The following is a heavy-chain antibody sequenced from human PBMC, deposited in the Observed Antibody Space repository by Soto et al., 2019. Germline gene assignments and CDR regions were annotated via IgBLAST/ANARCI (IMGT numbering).Heavy chain of an antibody. J-gene: IGHJ4*02. D-gene: IGHD3-22*01. CDR2: IIPIVGTA. Sequence: QVQLGQSGAWVRKPGSSVRVSCKASGGRFNRQTISWVRQAPGQGLEWVGAIIPIVGTANPAQNFQGRVTIIADESTSTVYSELSSQRSDDAALSDSGRGGGYDSTDYYYAYWGQGTLVIVAS. CDR1: GGRFNRQT. V-gene: IGHV1-69*01. CDR3: GRGGGYDSTDYYYAY.